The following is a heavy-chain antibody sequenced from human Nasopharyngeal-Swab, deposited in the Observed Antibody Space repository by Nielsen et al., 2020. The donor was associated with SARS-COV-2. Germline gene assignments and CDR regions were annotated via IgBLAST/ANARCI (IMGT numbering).Heavy chain of an antibody. CDR2: ISSGSSYT. CDR3: ARYSTYCSGGTCYNPLHY. Sequence: GESLKISCAASGFTFSDYYMTWIRQAPGKGLDWVSYISSGSSYTNYADSVRGRFTISRDNAKNSLYLQMNSLRAEDTAICYCARYSTYCSGGTCYNPLHYWGQGTLVTVSS. CDR1: GFTFSDYY. D-gene: IGHD2-15*01. V-gene: IGHV3-11*06. J-gene: IGHJ4*02.